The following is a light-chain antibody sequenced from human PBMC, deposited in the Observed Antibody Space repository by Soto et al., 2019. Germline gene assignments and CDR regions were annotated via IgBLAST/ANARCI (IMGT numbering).Light chain of an antibody. CDR1: QSISSSY. CDR2: GAF. CDR3: QQYGSLSWT. Sequence: EIVLTQSPGTLSLSPEERATLSCRASQSISSSYLAWYQQKPGQAPRLLIYGAFSRATGIPDRFSGSGSGTDFTLTINRVEPEDFAVYYCQQYGSLSWTFGQGTKVDI. V-gene: IGKV3-20*01. J-gene: IGKJ1*01.